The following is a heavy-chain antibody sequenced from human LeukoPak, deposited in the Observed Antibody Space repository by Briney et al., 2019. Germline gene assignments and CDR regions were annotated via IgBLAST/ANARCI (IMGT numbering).Heavy chain of an antibody. CDR2: ISSSGSTI. D-gene: IGHD1-26*01. CDR3: VRDVGFFHMDV. CDR1: GFTFSDYY. V-gene: IGHV3-11*04. Sequence: PGGSLRLSCAASGFTFSDYYMSWIRQAPGKGLEWVSYISSSGSTIYYADSVKGRFAISRDNAKNSLNLQMNSLRAEDTAVYYCVRDVGFFHMDVWGKGTTVTVSS. J-gene: IGHJ6*03.